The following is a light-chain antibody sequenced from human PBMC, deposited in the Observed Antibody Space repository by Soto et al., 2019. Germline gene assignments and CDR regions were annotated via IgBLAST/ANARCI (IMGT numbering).Light chain of an antibody. Sequence: EIVLTQSPDTLSLSPGERATLSCRASQSVSSSYLAWYQHKRGQSPRLLIYGASNRATGIPARFSGSGSGTDFALTISSLEPEDFAVYYCQQRSNWPPITFGQGTRLEIK. J-gene: IGKJ5*01. V-gene: IGKV3D-20*02. CDR3: QQRSNWPPIT. CDR2: GAS. CDR1: QSVSSSY.